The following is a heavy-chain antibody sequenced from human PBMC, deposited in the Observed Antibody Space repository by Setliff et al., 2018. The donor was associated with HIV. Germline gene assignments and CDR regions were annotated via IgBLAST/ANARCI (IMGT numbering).Heavy chain of an antibody. J-gene: IGHJ4*02. CDR2: IFYTGST. CDR1: GGSISSSSYY. Sequence: SETLSLTCTVSGGSISSSSYYWDWIRQPPGKSLEWVGSIFYTGSTNYRPSLESRVIVSLDTSENQFSLKLSSVTAADTAVYYCTRRDVTTGMDSWGPGILVTVSS. V-gene: IGHV4-39*01. D-gene: IGHD4-17*01. CDR3: TRRDVTTGMDS.